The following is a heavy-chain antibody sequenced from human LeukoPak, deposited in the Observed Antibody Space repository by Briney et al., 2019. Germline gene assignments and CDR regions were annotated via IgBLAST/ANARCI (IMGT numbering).Heavy chain of an antibody. J-gene: IGHJ4*02. CDR2: ISGSGGST. V-gene: IGHV3-23*01. CDR1: GFTFSSYA. CDR3: AKDRYCSGGSCYSDY. D-gene: IGHD2-15*01. Sequence: PGGSLRLSCAASGFTFSSYAISWVRQAPGKGLEWVSAISGSGGSTYYADSVKGRFTISRDNSKNTLYLQMNSLRAEDTAVYYCAKDRYCSGGSCYSDYWGQGTLVTVSS.